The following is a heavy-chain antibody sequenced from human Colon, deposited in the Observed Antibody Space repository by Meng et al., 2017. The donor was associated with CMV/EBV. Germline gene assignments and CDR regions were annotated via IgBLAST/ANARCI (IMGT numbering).Heavy chain of an antibody. CDR2: IYPADSDT. Sequence: GGSLRLSCKASGYTFTNYWIGWVRQMPGKGLQWMGIIYPADSDTRYSPSFQGQVTISVDKSISTAYLQWNSLRPSDTAMYYCATSFRAGSFYWGWALWGQGTLVTVSS. CDR1: GYTFTNYW. J-gene: IGHJ4*02. V-gene: IGHV5-51*01. D-gene: IGHD1-26*01. CDR3: ATSFRAGSFYWGWAL.